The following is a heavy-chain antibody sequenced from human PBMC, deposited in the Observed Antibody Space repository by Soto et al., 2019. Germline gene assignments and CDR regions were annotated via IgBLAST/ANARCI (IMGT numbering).Heavy chain of an antibody. CDR1: GGSFSGYY. V-gene: IGHV4-34*01. CDR2: INHSGST. J-gene: IGHJ5*02. Sequence: SETLSLTCAVYGGSFSGYYWSWIRQPPGKGLEWIGEINHSGSTNYNPSLKSRVTISVDTSKNQFSLKLSSVTAADTAVYYCARAQYYNWFDPWGQGTLVTVSS. D-gene: IGHD3-10*01. CDR3: ARAQYYNWFDP.